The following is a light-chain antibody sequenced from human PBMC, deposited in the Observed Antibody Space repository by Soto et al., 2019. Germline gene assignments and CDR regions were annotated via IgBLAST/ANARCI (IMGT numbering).Light chain of an antibody. V-gene: IGLV2-23*02. J-gene: IGLJ2*01. CDR3: CSYAASDTFV. Sequence: QSALTQPASVSGSPGQSITISCTGTSSDVGNYNLVSWYQQHPGKAPKLMTYEVNKRPSGVSDRFSGSKSGDTASLTISGLQAEDEADYYCCSYAASDTFVFGVGTKLTVL. CDR1: SSDVGNYNL. CDR2: EVN.